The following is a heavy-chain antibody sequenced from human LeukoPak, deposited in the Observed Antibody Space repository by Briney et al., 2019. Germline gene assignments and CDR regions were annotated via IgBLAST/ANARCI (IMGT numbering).Heavy chain of an antibody. CDR2: IKSKTDGGTT. D-gene: IGHD1-26*01. CDR3: AKEVGPFDF. V-gene: IGHV3-15*01. Sequence: GGSLRLSCAASGFTFSNAWMSWVRQAPGKGLEWVGRIKSKTDGGTTDYAAPVKGRFTISRDDSKNTLYLQMNSLRAEDTAVYYCAKEVGPFDFWGQGTLVTVSS. CDR1: GFTFSNAW. J-gene: IGHJ4*02.